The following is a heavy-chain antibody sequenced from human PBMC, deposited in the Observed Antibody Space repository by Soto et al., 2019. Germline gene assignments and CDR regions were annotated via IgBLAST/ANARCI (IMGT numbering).Heavy chain of an antibody. J-gene: IGHJ5*02. CDR1: GGSISSSSYY. CDR2: IYYSGST. D-gene: IGHD6-13*01. CDR3: ARHPLVGRGSGWWFAP. V-gene: IGHV4-39*01. Sequence: ASETLSLTCTVSGGSISSSSYYWGWIRQPPGKGLEWIGSIYYSGSTYYNPSLKSRVTISVDTSKNQFSLKLSSVTAADTAVYYCARHPLVGRGSGWWFAPWGQGTLVTVSS.